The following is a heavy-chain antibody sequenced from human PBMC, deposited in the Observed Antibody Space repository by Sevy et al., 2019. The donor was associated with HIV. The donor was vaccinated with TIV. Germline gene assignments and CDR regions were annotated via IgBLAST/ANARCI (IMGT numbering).Heavy chain of an antibody. CDR2: ISSSGSTI. J-gene: IGHJ4*02. V-gene: IGHV3-11*01. Sequence: GGSLRLSCAASGFTFSDYYMSWIRHAPGKGLEWVSYISSSGSTIYYADSVKGRFTISRDNAKNSLYLQMNSLRAEDTAVYYCARDGSWDTAMVNYIDYWGQGTLVTVSS. D-gene: IGHD5-18*01. CDR3: ARDGSWDTAMVNYIDY. CDR1: GFTFSDYY.